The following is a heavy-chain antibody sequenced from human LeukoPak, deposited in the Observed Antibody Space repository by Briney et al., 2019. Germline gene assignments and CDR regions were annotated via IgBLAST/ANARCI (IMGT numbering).Heavy chain of an antibody. Sequence: GGSLRLSCAASGFTFSSYSMNWVRQAPGKGLEWVSSISSTSSHIYYADSVKGRFTISRDNAKNSLYLQMNSLRVEDTAVYYCVREHYYDTRGYYYIPLDYWGHGTLVTVSS. D-gene: IGHD3-22*01. CDR1: GFTFSSYS. V-gene: IGHV3-21*01. CDR2: ISSTSSHI. CDR3: VREHYYDTRGYYYIPLDY. J-gene: IGHJ4*01.